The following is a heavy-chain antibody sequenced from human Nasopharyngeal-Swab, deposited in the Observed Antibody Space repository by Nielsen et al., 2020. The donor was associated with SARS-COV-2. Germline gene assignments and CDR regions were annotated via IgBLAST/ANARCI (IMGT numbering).Heavy chain of an antibody. CDR2: IYPGDPVS. D-gene: IGHD3-16*02. Sequence: GGSLRLSCKGSGYSFTSYWIGWVRQMPGKGLEWMGIIYPGDPVSRYSPSFQGQVTISADKSISTAYLQWSSLKASDTAMYYCARAKAMITFGGVIVSDYYYGMDVWGQGTTVTVSS. V-gene: IGHV5-51*01. CDR1: GYSFTSYW. CDR3: ARAKAMITFGGVIVSDYYYGMDV. J-gene: IGHJ6*02.